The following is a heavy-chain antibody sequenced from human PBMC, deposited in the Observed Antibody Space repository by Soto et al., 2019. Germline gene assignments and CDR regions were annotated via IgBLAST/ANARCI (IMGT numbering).Heavy chain of an antibody. V-gene: IGHV3-74*01. J-gene: IGHJ4*02. CDR1: GFVFTNFW. CDR3: AKDSWYFDL. CDR2: IDTSGHST. Sequence: GESLKISCEASGFVFTNFWMHWVRHVPGKGLVWVARIDTSGHSTNYAESVKGRFTISRDNAKNTVSLQMNSLRAEDTGVYYCAKDSWYFDLWSQGSQVTVSS. D-gene: IGHD6-13*01.